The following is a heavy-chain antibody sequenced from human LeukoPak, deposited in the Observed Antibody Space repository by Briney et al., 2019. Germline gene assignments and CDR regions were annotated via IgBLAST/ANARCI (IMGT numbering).Heavy chain of an antibody. CDR3: AKERKLLGFDY. CDR2: IWYVGSNK. V-gene: IGHV3-33*06. D-gene: IGHD3-16*01. CDR1: GFTFSSYG. J-gene: IGHJ4*02. Sequence: PGGSLRLSCAASGFTFSSYGMHWVRQAPGKGLEWVAVIWYVGSNKYYADSVKGRFTISRDNSKNTLYLQMNSLRAEDTAVYYCAKERKLLGFDYWGQGTLVTVSS.